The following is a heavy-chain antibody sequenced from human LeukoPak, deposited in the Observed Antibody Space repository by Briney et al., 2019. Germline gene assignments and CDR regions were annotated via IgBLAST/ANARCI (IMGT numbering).Heavy chain of an antibody. J-gene: IGHJ3*02. D-gene: IGHD6-19*01. Sequence: SETLSLTCTVSGGSISSSYYYWGWIRQPPGKGLEWIGYIYYSGSTNYNPSLKSRVTISVDTSKNQFSLKLSSVTAADTAVYYCARESRWLAQDAFDIWGQGTMVTVSS. CDR2: IYYSGST. CDR1: GGSISSSYYY. CDR3: ARESRWLAQDAFDI. V-gene: IGHV4-61*01.